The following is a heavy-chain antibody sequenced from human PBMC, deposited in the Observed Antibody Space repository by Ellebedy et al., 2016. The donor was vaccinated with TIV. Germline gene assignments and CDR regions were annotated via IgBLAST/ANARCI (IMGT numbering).Heavy chain of an antibody. CDR2: ISGSGGST. V-gene: IGHV3-23*01. J-gene: IGHJ6*02. CDR1: GFTFTSYA. Sequence: GESLKISXAASGFTFTSYAMSWVRQAPGKGLEWVSAISGSGGSTYYADSVKGRFTISRDNSKNTLYLQMNSLRAEDTAVYYCARAGGWNFGMDGWGQGTTVTVSS. D-gene: IGHD6-19*01. CDR3: ARAGGWNFGMDG.